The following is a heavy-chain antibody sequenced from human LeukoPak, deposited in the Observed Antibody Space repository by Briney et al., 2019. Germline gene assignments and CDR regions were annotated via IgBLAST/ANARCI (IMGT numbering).Heavy chain of an antibody. V-gene: IGHV3-66*01. CDR3: AREVVTAGPTRWYFDL. D-gene: IGHD2-21*02. CDR2: IYSDGST. CDR1: GFTVSSNY. Sequence: GGSLRLSCAVSGFTVSSNYMSWVRQAPGKALEWVSLIYSDGSTYYADSVKGRFTISRDNSKNTLNLQMNSLRVEDTAVYYCAREVVTAGPTRWYFDLWGRGTLVTVSS. J-gene: IGHJ2*01.